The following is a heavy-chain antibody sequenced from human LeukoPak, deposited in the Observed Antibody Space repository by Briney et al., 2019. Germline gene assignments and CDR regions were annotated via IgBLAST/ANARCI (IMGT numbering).Heavy chain of an antibody. CDR3: ARGGGGSYRTFFDY. CDR1: GYTFTGYY. CDR2: INPNSGGT. Sequence: ASVKVSCKASGYTFTGYYMHWVRQAPGQGLEWMGWINPNSGGTNYAQKFQGRVTITTDESTSTAYMELSSLRSEDTAVYYCARGGGGSYRTFFDYWGQGTLVTVSS. J-gene: IGHJ4*02. V-gene: IGHV1-2*02. D-gene: IGHD1-26*01.